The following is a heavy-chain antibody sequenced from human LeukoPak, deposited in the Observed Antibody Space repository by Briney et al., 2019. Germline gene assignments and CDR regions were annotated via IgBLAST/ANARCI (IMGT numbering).Heavy chain of an antibody. J-gene: IGHJ4*02. Sequence: SETLSLTCTVSGGSISSGGYYWSWIRQPPGKGLEWIGYIYHSGSTYYNPPLKSRVTISVDRSKNQFSLKLSSVTAADTAVYYCARVPERGYFDYWGQGTLVTVSS. CDR3: ARVPERGYFDY. CDR2: IYHSGST. V-gene: IGHV4-30-2*01. CDR1: GGSISSGGYY. D-gene: IGHD1-14*01.